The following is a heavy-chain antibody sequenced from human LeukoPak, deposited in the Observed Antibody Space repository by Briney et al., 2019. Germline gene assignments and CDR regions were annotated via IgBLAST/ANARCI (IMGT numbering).Heavy chain of an antibody. Sequence: GGSLRLSCAASGFTFSSYAMHWVRQAPGKGLEYVSAISSNGGSTYYANSVKGRFTISRDNSKNTLYLQMGSLRAEDMAVYYCARGKPMVRGVLDYWGQGTLVTVSS. D-gene: IGHD3-10*01. V-gene: IGHV3-64*01. CDR1: GFTFSSYA. CDR2: ISSNGGST. CDR3: ARGKPMVRGVLDY. J-gene: IGHJ4*02.